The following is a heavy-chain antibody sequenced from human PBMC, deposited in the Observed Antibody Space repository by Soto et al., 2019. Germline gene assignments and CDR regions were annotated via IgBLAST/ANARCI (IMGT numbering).Heavy chain of an antibody. V-gene: IGHV1-24*01. J-gene: IGHJ5*02. D-gene: IGHD3-10*01. CDR2: FDPEDGET. CDR3: ATTTSSYYGSGNNWFDP. Sequence: QVQLVQSGAEVKKPGASVKVSCKVSGYTLTELSMHWVRQAPGKGLEWMGGFDPEDGETIYAQKFQGRVTMTEDTSTETAYMELSSLRSEDTAVYYCATTTSSYYGSGNNWFDPWGQGTLVTVSS. CDR1: GYTLTELS.